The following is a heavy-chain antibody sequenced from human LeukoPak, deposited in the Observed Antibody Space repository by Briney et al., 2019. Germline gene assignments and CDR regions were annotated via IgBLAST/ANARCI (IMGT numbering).Heavy chain of an antibody. CDR3: ARGSSGTYFQFIDY. D-gene: IGHD1-26*01. CDR2: IKQGGSEK. V-gene: IGHV3-7*01. Sequence: GGSLRLSCAPSGFTFTSYWMGWVRQSPVRGLEWVASIKQGGSEKHYVDSVKGRFTISRDNAQNSLYLEMNSLRAEDTAVYYCARGSSGTYFQFIDYWGQGTLVTVSS. J-gene: IGHJ4*02. CDR1: GFTFTSYW.